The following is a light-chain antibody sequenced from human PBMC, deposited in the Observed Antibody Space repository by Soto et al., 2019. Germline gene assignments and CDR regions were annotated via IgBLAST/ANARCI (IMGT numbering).Light chain of an antibody. J-gene: IGKJ1*01. V-gene: IGKV3-20*01. Sequence: EIVLTQSPGTLSLSPGERATLSCRASQSVSSSYLAWYQQKPGQAPRLLIYGASSRSTGIPDRFGGSGSGTDFTNTISRLEPEDFAVYYCQQYGSSPTWTFGQGTKVEIK. CDR1: QSVSSSY. CDR3: QQYGSSPTWT. CDR2: GAS.